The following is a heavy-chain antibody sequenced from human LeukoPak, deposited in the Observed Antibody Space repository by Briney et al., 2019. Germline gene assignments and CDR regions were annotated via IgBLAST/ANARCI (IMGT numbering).Heavy chain of an antibody. CDR1: GGSFSGYY. CDR2: INHSGST. D-gene: IGHD2-15*01. V-gene: IGHV4-34*01. CDR3: ARTPLGYCSGGSCYGGINYFDY. Sequence: SETLSLTCAVYGGSFSGYYWSWIRQPPGKGLEWIGEINHSGSTNYNPSLKSRVTISVDTSKNQFSLKLSSVTAADTAVYYCARTPLGYCSGGSCYGGINYFDYWGQGTLVTVSS. J-gene: IGHJ4*02.